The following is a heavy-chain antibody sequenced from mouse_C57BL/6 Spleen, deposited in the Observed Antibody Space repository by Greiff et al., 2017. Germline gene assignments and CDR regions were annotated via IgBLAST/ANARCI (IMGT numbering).Heavy chain of an antibody. CDR2: ISSGGSYT. CDR1: GFTFSSYG. Sequence: DVKLVESGGDLVKPGGSLKLSCAASGFTFSSYGMSWVRQTPDKRLEWVATISSGGSYTYYPDSVKGRFTISRDNAKNTLYLQMSSLKSEDTAMYYCARLKRYFDVWGTGTTVTVSS. V-gene: IGHV5-6*02. CDR3: ARLKRYFDV. J-gene: IGHJ1*03.